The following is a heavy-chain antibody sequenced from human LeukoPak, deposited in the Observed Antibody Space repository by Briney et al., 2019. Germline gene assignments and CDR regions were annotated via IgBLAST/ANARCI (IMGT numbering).Heavy chain of an antibody. CDR3: ARASWVSTTDAVR. Sequence: GGSLILSCAASGLSFSSFAMSWVRQGPARGLEWVSSIRGNGDTFYADSVKGRFTLYSDSSRNTVYFQLYNLRVEDTAIYYCARASWVSTTDAVRWGQGTLVTVSS. D-gene: IGHD1-14*01. CDR1: GLSFSSFA. CDR2: IRGNGDT. J-gene: IGHJ4*02. V-gene: IGHV3-23*01.